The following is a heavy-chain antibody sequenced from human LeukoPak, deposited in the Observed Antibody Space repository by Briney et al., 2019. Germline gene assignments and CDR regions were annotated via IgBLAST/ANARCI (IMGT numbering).Heavy chain of an antibody. D-gene: IGHD5-24*01. Sequence: GGSLRLSCAASGFTFSSYGMHWVRQAPGKGLEWMALISYDGSNKYYADSVKGRFPISRDNSKNTLYLQMSSLRAEDTAVYYCAKGSDGYNKYYFDYWGEGTLVTDSS. J-gene: IGHJ4*02. CDR3: AKGSDGYNKYYFDY. V-gene: IGHV3-30*18. CDR1: GFTFSSYG. CDR2: ISYDGSNK.